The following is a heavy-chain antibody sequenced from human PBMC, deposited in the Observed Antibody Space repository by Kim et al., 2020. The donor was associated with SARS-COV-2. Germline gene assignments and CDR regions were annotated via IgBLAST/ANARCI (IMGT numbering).Heavy chain of an antibody. V-gene: IGHV3-23*01. J-gene: IGHJ4*02. Sequence: YYADSVKGRVTISSDESKNTLYLEMNSLRVEDTAVYYCAKGVTNGGFDYWGQGTQVTVSS. CDR3: AKGVTNGGFDY. D-gene: IGHD2-8*01.